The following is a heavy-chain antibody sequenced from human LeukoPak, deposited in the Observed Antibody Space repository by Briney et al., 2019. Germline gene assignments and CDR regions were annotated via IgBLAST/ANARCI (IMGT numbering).Heavy chain of an antibody. V-gene: IGHV3-21*01. CDR3: ARESRWGGSGSPPYYFDY. CDR1: GFSVVSYY. J-gene: IGHJ4*02. D-gene: IGHD1-26*01. Sequence: PGGSLRLSCAASGFSVVSYYMTWVRQAPGKGLEWVSSISSSSSYIYYADSVKGRFTISRDNAKNSLYLQMNSLRAEDTAVYYCARESRWGGSGSPPYYFDYWGQGTLVTVSS. CDR2: ISSSSSYI.